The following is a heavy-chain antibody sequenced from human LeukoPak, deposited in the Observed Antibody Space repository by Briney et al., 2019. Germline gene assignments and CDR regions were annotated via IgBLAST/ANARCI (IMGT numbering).Heavy chain of an antibody. V-gene: IGHV3-30-3*01. Sequence: GRSLRLSCAASGFTFSSYAMHWVRQAPGKGLEWVAVISYDGSNKYYADSVKGRFTISRDNAKNSLFLQMNNLRAEDTAVYYCVRDETWNFGLSWYDGYDLWGQGTMVTVSS. CDR2: ISYDGSNK. J-gene: IGHJ3*01. CDR1: GFTFSSYA. CDR3: VRDETWNFGLSWYDGYDL. D-gene: IGHD6-13*01.